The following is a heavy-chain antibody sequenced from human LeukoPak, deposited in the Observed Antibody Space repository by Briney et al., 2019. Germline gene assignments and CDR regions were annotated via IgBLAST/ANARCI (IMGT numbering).Heavy chain of an antibody. CDR3: ARHDRGRVYYGSGKIDI. D-gene: IGHD3-10*01. V-gene: IGHV5-10-1*01. CDR1: GYSFTSYW. Sequence: GESLRISCKGSGYSFTSYWISWVRQMPGKGLEWMGGIDPSDSYTNYSPSFQGHVTISADKSISTAYLQWSSLKASDTAMYYCARHDRGRVYYGSGKIDIWGQGTMVTVSS. J-gene: IGHJ3*02. CDR2: IDPSDSYT.